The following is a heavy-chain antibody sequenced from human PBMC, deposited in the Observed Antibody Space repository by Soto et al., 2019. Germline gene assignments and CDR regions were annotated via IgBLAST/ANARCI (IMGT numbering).Heavy chain of an antibody. J-gene: IGHJ5*02. V-gene: IGHV4-30-2*01. Sequence: SETLSLTCAVSGGSISSGGYSWSWIRQPPGKGLEWIGYIYHSGSTYYNPSLKSRVTISVDRSKNQFSLKLSSVTAADTAVYYCSRDLGSWGQGTLVTVSS. CDR1: GGSISSGGYS. CDR3: SRDLGS. CDR2: IYHSGST.